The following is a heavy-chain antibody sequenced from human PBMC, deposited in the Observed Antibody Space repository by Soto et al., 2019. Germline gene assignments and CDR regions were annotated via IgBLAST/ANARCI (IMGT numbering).Heavy chain of an antibody. J-gene: IGHJ6*03. CDR2: MNPNSGNT. V-gene: IGHV1-8*01. Sequence: ASVKVSCKASGYTFTSYDINWVRQATGQGLEWMGWMNPNSGNTGYAQKFQGRVTMTRNTSISTAYMELSSLRSEDTAVYYCARKETATIFGGYYYMDVWGKGTTVTVSS. CDR3: ARKETATIFGGYYYMDV. CDR1: GYTFTSYD. D-gene: IGHD3-3*01.